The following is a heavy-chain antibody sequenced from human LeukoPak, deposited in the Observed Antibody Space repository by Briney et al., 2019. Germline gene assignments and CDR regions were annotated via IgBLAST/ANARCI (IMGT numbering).Heavy chain of an antibody. D-gene: IGHD5-24*01. J-gene: IGHJ4*02. Sequence: GGSLTLSCAASVCTFSSYCVHWVRQAPGKGPVWVSRINTDGRSTSSADSVMGRFTISCDNATNTMYMQMTGLRAEDTAVYCCARDSLEGFGYWGQGALVTV. CDR3: ARDSLEGFGY. V-gene: IGHV3-74*01. CDR2: INTDGRST. CDR1: VCTFSSYC.